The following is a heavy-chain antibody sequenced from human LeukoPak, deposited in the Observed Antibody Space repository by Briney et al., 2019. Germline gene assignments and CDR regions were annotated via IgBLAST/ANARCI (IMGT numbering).Heavy chain of an antibody. Sequence: GGSLRLSCAASGFTFSGSAMHWVRQASGKGLEWVGRIRSKANSYATAYAASVKGRFTISRDDSENTAYLQMNSLKTEDTAVYYCARTYQQRYFDYWGQGTLVTVSS. J-gene: IGHJ4*02. CDR3: ARTYQQRYFDY. CDR2: IRSKANSYAT. V-gene: IGHV3-73*01. D-gene: IGHD2-2*01. CDR1: GFTFSGSA.